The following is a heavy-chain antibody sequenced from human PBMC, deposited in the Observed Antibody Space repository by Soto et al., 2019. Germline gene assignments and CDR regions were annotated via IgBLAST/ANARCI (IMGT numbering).Heavy chain of an antibody. Sequence: GASVTVSCKASGYTFTSYYMHWVRQAPGQGLEWMGIINPSGGSTSYAQKFQGRVTMTRDTSTSTVDRDLSSLRSEETAVYYCARAGIAVAGTSWFDPWGQGALVTVSS. V-gene: IGHV1-46*03. CDR1: GYTFTSYY. CDR3: ARAGIAVAGTSWFDP. CDR2: INPSGGST. D-gene: IGHD6-19*01. J-gene: IGHJ5*02.